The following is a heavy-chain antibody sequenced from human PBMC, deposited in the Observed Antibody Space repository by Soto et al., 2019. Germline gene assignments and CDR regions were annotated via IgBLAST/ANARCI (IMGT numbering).Heavy chain of an antibody. Sequence: PSETLSLTCAVYGGSFSGYYWSWIRQPPGKGLEWIGEINHSGSTNYNPSLKSRVTISVDTSKNQFSLKLSSVTAADTAVYYCARGDSGYSSSWYRRWFDPWGQGTLVTVSS. CDR2: INHSGST. J-gene: IGHJ5*02. V-gene: IGHV4-34*01. D-gene: IGHD6-13*01. CDR3: ARGDSGYSSSWYRRWFDP. CDR1: GGSFSGYY.